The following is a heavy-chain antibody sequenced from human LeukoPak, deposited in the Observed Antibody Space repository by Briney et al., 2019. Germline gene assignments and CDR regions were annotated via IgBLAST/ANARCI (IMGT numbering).Heavy chain of an antibody. J-gene: IGHJ4*02. CDR1: GGTFSSYA. V-gene: IGHV1-69*05. D-gene: IGHD3-9*01. Sequence: SVKVSCKASGGTFSSYAISWVRQAPGQGLEWTGRIIPIFGTANYAQKFQGRVTITTDESTSTAYMELSSLRSEDTAVYYCARDPISYDILTGYYLSYWGQGTLVTVSS. CDR3: ARDPISYDILTGYYLSY. CDR2: IIPIFGTA.